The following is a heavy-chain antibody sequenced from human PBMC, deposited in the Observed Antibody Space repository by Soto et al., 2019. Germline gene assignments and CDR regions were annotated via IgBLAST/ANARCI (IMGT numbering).Heavy chain of an antibody. CDR1: GFTFTRYS. CDR2: ISSTTNYI. V-gene: IGHV3-21*06. CDR3: ARESEDLTSNFDY. Sequence: PGGSLRLSCAASGFTFTRYSMNWVRQAPGKGLEWVSSISSTTNYIYYGDSMKGRFAISRDNAKNSLYLEMNSLRAEDTAVYYCARESEDLTSNFDYWGQGTLVTVS. J-gene: IGHJ4*02.